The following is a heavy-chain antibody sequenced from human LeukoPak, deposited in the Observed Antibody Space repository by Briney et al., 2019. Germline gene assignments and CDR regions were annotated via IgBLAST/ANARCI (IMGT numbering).Heavy chain of an antibody. CDR2: ISSSSSTI. J-gene: IGHJ4*02. CDR3: AKKGGSAGGPAVIPYYFDY. CDR1: GFTFSSYS. V-gene: IGHV3-48*01. Sequence: GGSLRLSCAASGFTFSSYSMNWVRQAPGKGLEWVSYISSSSSTIYYADSVKGRFTISRDNSKNTLYLQMNSLRAEDTAVYYCAKKGGSAGGPAVIPYYFDYWGQGTLVTVSS. D-gene: IGHD2-2*02.